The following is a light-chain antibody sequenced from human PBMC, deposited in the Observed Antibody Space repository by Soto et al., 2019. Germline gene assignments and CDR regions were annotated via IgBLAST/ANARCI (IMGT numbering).Light chain of an antibody. CDR3: CSYAGSGTYV. J-gene: IGLJ1*01. CDR1: SSDVGTYNL. CDR2: ETS. Sequence: QPVLTQPASVSGSPGQSITISCTGTSSDVGTYNLVSWYQHLPGKAPTLMIYETSKRPSGVSDRFSGSKSGNTASLTISGLQAEDEAEYSCCSYAGSGTYVFGSATKLTVL. V-gene: IGLV2-23*01.